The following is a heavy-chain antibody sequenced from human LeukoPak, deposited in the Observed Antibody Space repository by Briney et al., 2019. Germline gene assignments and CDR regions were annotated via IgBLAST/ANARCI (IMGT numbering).Heavy chain of an antibody. CDR1: RFIFSSYA. J-gene: IGHJ4*02. Sequence: PGGSLRLSCAASRFIFSSYAMNWVRQAPGKGLEWVAVISNDGSNSYYADSVKGRFTISRDNSKNTLYLQMNILRAEDTAVYYCARAFSTTAFDYWGQGTPVTVSS. CDR2: ISNDGSNS. CDR3: ARAFSTTAFDY. V-gene: IGHV3-30*04. D-gene: IGHD4-17*01.